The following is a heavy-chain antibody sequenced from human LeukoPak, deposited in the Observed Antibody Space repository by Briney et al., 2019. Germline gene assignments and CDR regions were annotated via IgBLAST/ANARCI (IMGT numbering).Heavy chain of an antibody. CDR2: IYSGGST. V-gene: IGHV3-53*01. CDR3: ARHIMITFGGVIAPMDV. CDR1: GFTVSSNY. D-gene: IGHD3-16*01. J-gene: IGHJ6*03. Sequence: GGSLRLSCAASGFTVSSNYMSWVRQAPGKGLEWVSVIYSGGSTYYADSVTGRFTISRDNSKNTMYLQMNSLRAEDTAVYYCARHIMITFGGVIAPMDVWGKGTTVTISS.